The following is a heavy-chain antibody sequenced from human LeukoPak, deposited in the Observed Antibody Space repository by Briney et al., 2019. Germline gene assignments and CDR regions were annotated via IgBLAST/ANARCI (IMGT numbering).Heavy chain of an antibody. CDR3: AKANWVSNADAVW. CDR1: GFSFRNYA. V-gene: IGHV3-23*01. D-gene: IGHD1-1*01. J-gene: IGHJ4*02. Sequence: GGSLGLSCAASGFSFRNYAMSWVRQAPARGPEWVSSIRGGRGETFYADSVKGRFTLSRDDSRNTVYLQLNNLTVEDTAIYYCAKANWVSNADAVWWGQGTQVTVSS. CDR2: IRGGRGET.